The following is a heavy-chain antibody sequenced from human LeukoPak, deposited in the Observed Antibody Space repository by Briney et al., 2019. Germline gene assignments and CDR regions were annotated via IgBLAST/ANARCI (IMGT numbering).Heavy chain of an antibody. V-gene: IGHV3-73*01. CDR1: GFTFSGSA. Sequence: GGSLRLPCAASGFTFSGSAMHWVRQASGKVLEWVGRTRSKANSYATAYAASVKGRFTISRDDSKNTAYLQMNSLKTEDTAVYYCTSSYCSGGSCYRRYNYYYYMDVWGKGTTVTVSS. J-gene: IGHJ6*03. CDR2: TRSKANSYAT. CDR3: TSSYCSGGSCYRRYNYYYYMDV. D-gene: IGHD2-15*01.